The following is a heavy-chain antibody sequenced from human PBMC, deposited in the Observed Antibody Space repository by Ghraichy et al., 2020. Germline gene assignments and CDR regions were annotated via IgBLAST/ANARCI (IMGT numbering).Heavy chain of an antibody. J-gene: IGHJ4*02. Sequence: LSLTCAVYGGSFSGYYWSWIRQPPGKGLEWIGEINHSGSTNYNPSLKSRVTISVDTSKNQFSLKLSSVTAADTAVYYCARGPGLYGSGSPSPLWGQGTLVTVSS. CDR2: INHSGST. CDR3: ARGPGLYGSGSPSPL. CDR1: GGSFSGYY. V-gene: IGHV4-34*01. D-gene: IGHD3-10*01.